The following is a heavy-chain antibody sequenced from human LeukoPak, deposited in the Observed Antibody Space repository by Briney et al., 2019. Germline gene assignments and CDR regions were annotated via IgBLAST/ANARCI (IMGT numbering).Heavy chain of an antibody. Sequence: ASVKVSCKASGGTFSSYAINWVRQATGQRPEWMGWMSPNSGDTGYAQKFQDRVTMTRNTSISTAYMELSSLRSDDTAVYYCARGPPNWGYDYWGPGTLVTVSS. CDR3: ARGPPNWGYDY. CDR2: MSPNSGDT. V-gene: IGHV1-8*02. J-gene: IGHJ4*02. D-gene: IGHD7-27*01. CDR1: GGTFSSYA.